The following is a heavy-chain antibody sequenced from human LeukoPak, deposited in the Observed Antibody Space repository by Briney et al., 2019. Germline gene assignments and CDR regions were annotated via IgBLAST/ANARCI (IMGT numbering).Heavy chain of an antibody. CDR1: GFTFSTYA. D-gene: IGHD3-22*01. Sequence: GGSLRLSCAASGFTFSTYAMAWVRRAPGKGLXXXXGISASGDTTYYGDSVKGRFIISKDYSKNTLYLQMNGLRAEDTALYYCASRPRSTVVAPWDYWGQGTLVTVSS. V-gene: IGHV3-23*01. CDR2: ISASGDTT. J-gene: IGHJ4*02. CDR3: ASRPRSTVVAPWDY.